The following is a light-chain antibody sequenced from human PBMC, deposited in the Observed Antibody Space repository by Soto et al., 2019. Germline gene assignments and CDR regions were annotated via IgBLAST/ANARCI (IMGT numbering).Light chain of an antibody. CDR1: QSISDT. J-gene: IGKJ5*01. CDR2: GAS. V-gene: IGKV3-20*01. CDR3: RQHGTSPIT. Sequence: EIVMTQSPATLSLSPGGRATLSCRASQSISDTLAWYQQKPGQTPRLLVYGASSRATGIPDRFSGSGSGTDFTLTISRLEPEDFAVYYCRQHGTSPITFGQGTRLEIK.